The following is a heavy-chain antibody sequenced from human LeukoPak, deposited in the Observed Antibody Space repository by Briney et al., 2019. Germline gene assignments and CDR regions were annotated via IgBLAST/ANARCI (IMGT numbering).Heavy chain of an antibody. CDR1: GGSISSYY. Sequence: SETLSLTCTVSGGSISSYYWSWIRQPPGKGLEWIGYIYYSGSTNYNPSLKSRVTISVDTSKNQFSLKLSSVTAADTAVYYCARARGDAFDIWGQGTMVTVSS. V-gene: IGHV4-59*12. CDR3: ARARGDAFDI. CDR2: IYYSGST. J-gene: IGHJ3*02.